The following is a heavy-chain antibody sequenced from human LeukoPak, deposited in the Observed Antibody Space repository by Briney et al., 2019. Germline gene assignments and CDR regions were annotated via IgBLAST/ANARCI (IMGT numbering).Heavy chain of an antibody. CDR2: IIPIFGIA. D-gene: IGHD3-22*01. J-gene: IGHJ6*02. CDR1: GGTFSSYA. Sequence: ASVKVSCKASGGTFSSYAISWVRQAPGQGLEWMGRIIPIFGIANYAQKFQGRVTITADKSTSTAYMELSSLRSEDTAVYYCARDGQCRTMIVVVHGMDVCGQGATVSVSS. CDR3: ARDGQCRTMIVVVHGMDV. V-gene: IGHV1-69*04.